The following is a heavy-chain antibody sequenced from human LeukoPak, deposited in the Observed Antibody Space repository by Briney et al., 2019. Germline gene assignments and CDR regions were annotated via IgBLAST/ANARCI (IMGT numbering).Heavy chain of an antibody. CDR3: ARSRGCGCRCFSGLLDF. CDR1: GLTFISYE. CDR2: IRSSGDNNI. Sequence: PGGSLRLSCAASGLTFISYEMNWDRQAPGKGLEWVSYIRSSGDNNIFYADSVKGRFTISRDSARNSLHLQMNSLRAGDTAVYYCARSRGCGCRCFSGLLDFWGPGTLVTVSS. J-gene: IGHJ4*02. D-gene: IGHD2-15*01. V-gene: IGHV3-48*03.